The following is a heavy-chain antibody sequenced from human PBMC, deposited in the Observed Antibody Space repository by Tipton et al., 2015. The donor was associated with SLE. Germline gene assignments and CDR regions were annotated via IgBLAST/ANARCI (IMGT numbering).Heavy chain of an antibody. J-gene: IGHJ4*02. CDR1: GFTFNNNA. CDR3: AKTLWKQPWSTYDC. CDR2: ITGSGDYT. D-gene: IGHD5-18*01. V-gene: IGHV3-23*01. Sequence: GSLRLSCAASGFTFNNNAMTWVRQTPGKGLDWVSSITGSGDYTHYADSVKGRFTISRDNSKNTLYLQMDSLRAADTAVYYCAKTLWKQPWSTYDCWGQGTLVAVSS.